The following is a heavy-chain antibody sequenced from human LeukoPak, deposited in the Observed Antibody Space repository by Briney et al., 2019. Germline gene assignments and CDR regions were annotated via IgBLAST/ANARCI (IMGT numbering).Heavy chain of an antibody. V-gene: IGHV1-69*04. CDR2: IISILDIA. J-gene: IGHJ5*02. D-gene: IGHD3-3*01. CDR1: GGTFSSYT. Sequence: SVKVSCKASGGTFSSYTISGVRQAPGQGLEWMGRIISILDIANYAQKFQGRVTITADKSTNTAYMELSSLRSEDTAVYYCAREGADFWSGSAQNWFDPWGQGTLVTVSS. CDR3: AREGADFWSGSAQNWFDP.